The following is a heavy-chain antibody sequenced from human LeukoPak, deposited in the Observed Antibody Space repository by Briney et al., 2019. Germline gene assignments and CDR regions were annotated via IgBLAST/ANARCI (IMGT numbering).Heavy chain of an antibody. CDR1: GFIFSTYS. CDR2: ISSSSSSI. D-gene: IGHD6-13*01. J-gene: IGHJ4*02. V-gene: IGHV3-48*02. Sequence: GGSLRLSCAASGFIFSTYSINWVRQAPGKGLEWVSHISSSSSSIYYADSVKGRFSISRDNAKNSLYLQMNSLRDEDTAVYYCARSGYGSRWYFFDHWGQGTLVTISS. CDR3: ARSGYGSRWYFFDH.